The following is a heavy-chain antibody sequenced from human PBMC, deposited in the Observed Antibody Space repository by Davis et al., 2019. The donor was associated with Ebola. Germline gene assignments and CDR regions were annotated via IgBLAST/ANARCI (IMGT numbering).Heavy chain of an antibody. D-gene: IGHD3-10*02. CDR3: ARDVKKTYGRGRYYYYYGMDV. CDR2: ISSTSSYI. Sequence: PGGSLRLSCAASGFTFSSYSMNWVRQAPGKGLEWVSSISSTSSYIYYADSVKGRFTISRDNAKNSLYLQMNSLRAEDTAVYYCARDVKKTYGRGRYYYYYGMDVWGQGTTVTVSS. J-gene: IGHJ6*02. CDR1: GFTFSSYS. V-gene: IGHV3-21*01.